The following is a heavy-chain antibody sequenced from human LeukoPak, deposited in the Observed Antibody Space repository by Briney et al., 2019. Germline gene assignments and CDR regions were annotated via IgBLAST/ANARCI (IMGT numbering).Heavy chain of an antibody. CDR3: ARDAMVRGVISYYYYMDV. CDR1: GGSISSYY. CDR2: IYYSGST. D-gene: IGHD3-10*01. J-gene: IGHJ6*03. Sequence: PSETLSLTCTVSGGSISSYYWSWIRQPPGKGLGWIGYIYYSGSTNYNPSLKSRVTISVDTSKNQFSLKLSSVTAADTAVYYCARDAMVRGVISYYYYMDVWGKGTTVTVSS. V-gene: IGHV4-59*01.